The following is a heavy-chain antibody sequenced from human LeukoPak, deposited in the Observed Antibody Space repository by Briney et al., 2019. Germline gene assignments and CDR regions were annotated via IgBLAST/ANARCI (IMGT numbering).Heavy chain of an antibody. CDR2: INSDGSST. D-gene: IGHD1-26*01. J-gene: IGHJ4*02. CDR1: GFTFSSYW. Sequence: GGSLRLSCAASGFTFSSYWMHWVRQAPGKGLVWVSRINSDGSSTSYADSVKGRFTISRDSAKNTLYLQMNSLRAEDTAVYYCATISVGATKDFDYWGQGTLVTVSS. CDR3: ATISVGATKDFDY. V-gene: IGHV3-74*01.